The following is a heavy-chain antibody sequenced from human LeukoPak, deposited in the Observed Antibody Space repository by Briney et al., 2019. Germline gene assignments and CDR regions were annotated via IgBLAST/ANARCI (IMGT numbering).Heavy chain of an antibody. Sequence: SGTLSLTCAVSGGSICSSNWWSWVRQPPGKGLEWIGEIYHSGSTNYNPSPKSRVTISVDKSKNQFSLKLSSVTAADTAVYYCARRIAAAGPRGEFDYWGQGTLVTVSS. J-gene: IGHJ4*02. D-gene: IGHD6-13*01. CDR2: IYHSGST. V-gene: IGHV4-4*02. CDR3: ARRIAAAGPRGEFDY. CDR1: GGSICSSNW.